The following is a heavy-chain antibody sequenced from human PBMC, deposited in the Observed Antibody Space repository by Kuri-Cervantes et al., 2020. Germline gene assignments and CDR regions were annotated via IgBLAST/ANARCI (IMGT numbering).Heavy chain of an antibody. CDR1: GGSISSGDYY. V-gene: IGHV4-30-4*01. CDR2: IYYSGST. CDR3: ARGGIQLWLRTAPMDV. J-gene: IGHJ6*02. D-gene: IGHD5-18*01. Sequence: SETLSLTCTVSGGSISSGDYYWSWIRQPPGKGLEWIGYIYYSGSTYYNPSLMSRLTISVDTSKNQFSLKLSSVTAADTAVYYCARGGIQLWLRTAPMDVWGQGTTVTVSS.